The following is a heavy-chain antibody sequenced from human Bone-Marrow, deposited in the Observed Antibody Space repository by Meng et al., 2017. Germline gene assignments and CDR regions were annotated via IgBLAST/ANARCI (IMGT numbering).Heavy chain of an antibody. J-gene: IGHJ4*02. V-gene: IGHV3-23*01. Sequence: GGSLRLSCAASRFTFSTYAMSWVRQAPGKGLEWVSGISSGGGRTDYADSVKGRFTISRDNSKNTLYLQMNSLRAEDTAVYYCAKPFWELLGKYYFDYWGQGTLVTVSS. D-gene: IGHD1-26*01. CDR2: ISSGGGRT. CDR1: RFTFSTYA. CDR3: AKPFWELLGKYYFDY.